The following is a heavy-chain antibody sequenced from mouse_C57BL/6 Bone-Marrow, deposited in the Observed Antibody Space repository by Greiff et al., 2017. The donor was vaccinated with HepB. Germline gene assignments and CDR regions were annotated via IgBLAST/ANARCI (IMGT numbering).Heavy chain of an antibody. CDR1: GYTFTSYW. J-gene: IGHJ1*03. Sequence: QVQLQQPGAELVKPGASVKMSCKASGYTFTSYWITWVKQRPGQGLEWIGDIYPGSGSTNYNEKFKSKATLTVDTSSSTASMQLSSLTSEDSAVYYCARSNYGSSRYWYFDVWGTGTTVTVSS. D-gene: IGHD1-1*01. CDR3: ARSNYGSSRYWYFDV. V-gene: IGHV1-55*01. CDR2: IYPGSGST.